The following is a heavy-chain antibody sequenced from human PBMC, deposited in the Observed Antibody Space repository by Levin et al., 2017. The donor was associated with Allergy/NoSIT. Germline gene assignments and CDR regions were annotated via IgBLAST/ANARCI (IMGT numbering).Heavy chain of an antibody. CDR3: AKDLGGGDDSGYFDY. Sequence: PGGSLRLSCAASGFTFSSYGMHWVRQAPGKGLEWVAVISYDGSNKYYADSVKGRFTISRDNSKNTLYLQMNSLRAEDTAVYYCAKDLGGGDDSGYFDYWGQGTLVTVSS. CDR1: GFTFSSYG. V-gene: IGHV3-30*18. D-gene: IGHD2-21*02. CDR2: ISYDGSNK. J-gene: IGHJ4*02.